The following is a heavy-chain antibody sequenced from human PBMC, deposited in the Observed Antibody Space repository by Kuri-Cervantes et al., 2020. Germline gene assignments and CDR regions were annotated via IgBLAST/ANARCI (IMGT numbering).Heavy chain of an antibody. V-gene: IGHV3-11*04. D-gene: IGHD3-3*01. CDR3: ARHEILAAGRPFDY. CDR1: GFTFSDYL. Sequence: GESLKISCASSGFTFSDYLMAWIRQAPGKGPEWISHIGPRGDTINYSDSLKGRFTVSRDNAKNSLFLQMSSLRVEDTAVYYCARHEILAAGRPFDYWGQGTLVTVSS. CDR2: IGPRGDTI. J-gene: IGHJ4*02.